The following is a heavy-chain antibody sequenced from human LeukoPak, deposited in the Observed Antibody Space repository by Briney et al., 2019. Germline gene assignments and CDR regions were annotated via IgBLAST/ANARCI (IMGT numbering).Heavy chain of an antibody. V-gene: IGHV3-23*01. CDR3: AKSRLSGINDAFDI. J-gene: IGHJ3*02. CDR1: ELTFITYG. Sequence: GGSLRLSSAASELTFITYGMTWVRQAPGKGLEWVSAITGSAVSTFYADSVKGRFTISRDNSKNTLYLQMNSLRAEDTAVYYCAKSRLSGINDAFDIWGQGTMVTVSS. CDR2: ITGSAVST. D-gene: IGHD3-3*01.